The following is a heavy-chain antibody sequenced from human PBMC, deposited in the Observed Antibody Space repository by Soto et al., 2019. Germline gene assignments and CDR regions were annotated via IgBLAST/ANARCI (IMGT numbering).Heavy chain of an antibody. Sequence: GGSLRLSCAASGFTFSSYGMHWVRQAPGKGLEWVAVIWYDGSNKYYADSVKSRFTISRDNSKNTLYLQMNSLRAEDTAVYYCARGAPPDGGNSGPVDYWGQGTLVTVSS. J-gene: IGHJ4*02. D-gene: IGHD2-21*02. CDR3: ARGAPPDGGNSGPVDY. CDR2: IWYDGSNK. V-gene: IGHV3-33*01. CDR1: GFTFSSYG.